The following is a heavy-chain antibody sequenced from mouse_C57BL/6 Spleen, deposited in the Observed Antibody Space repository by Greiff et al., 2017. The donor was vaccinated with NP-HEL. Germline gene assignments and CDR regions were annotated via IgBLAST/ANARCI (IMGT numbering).Heavy chain of an antibody. V-gene: IGHV1-18*01. J-gene: IGHJ2*01. D-gene: IGHD2-4*01. CDR3: ARRENDYYYFDY. Sequence: VQLKQSGPELVKPGASVKIPCKASGYTFTDYNMDWVKQSHGKSLEWIGDINPNNGGTIYNQKFKGKATLTVDKSSSTAYMELRSLTSEDTAVYYCARRENDYYYFDYWGQGTTLTVSS. CDR1: GYTFTDYN. CDR2: INPNNGGT.